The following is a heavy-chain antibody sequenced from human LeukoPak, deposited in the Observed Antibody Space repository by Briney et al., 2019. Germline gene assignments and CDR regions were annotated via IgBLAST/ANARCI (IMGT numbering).Heavy chain of an antibody. J-gene: IGHJ5*02. CDR2: IYHSGST. CDR3: ARVPHGETIFGVVLYWFDP. D-gene: IGHD3-3*01. CDR1: SYSTSSGYY. Sequence: PSETLSLTCTVSSYSTSSGYYWRCIPHPPGKRPHSIAPIYHSGSTYYNPSLKSRVTISVDTSKNQFSLKLSSVTTADTAVYYCARVPHGETIFGVVLYWFDPWGQGTLVTVFS. V-gene: IGHV4-38-2*02.